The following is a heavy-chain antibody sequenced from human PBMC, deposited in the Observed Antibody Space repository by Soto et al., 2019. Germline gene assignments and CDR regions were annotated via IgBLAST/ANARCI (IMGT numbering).Heavy chain of an antibody. V-gene: IGHV1-18*04. CDR1: GYTFTSYG. D-gene: IGHD2-21*02. J-gene: IGHJ5*02. CDR3: ARGRGPYCGGDCYPNWFDP. CDR2: ISAYNGNT. Sequence: GASVKVSFKASGYTFTSYGISWVRQAPGQGLEWMGWISAYNGNTNYAQKLQGRVTMTTDTSTSTAYMEPRSLRSDDTAVYYCARGRGPYCGGDCYPNWFDPWGQGTLVTVSS.